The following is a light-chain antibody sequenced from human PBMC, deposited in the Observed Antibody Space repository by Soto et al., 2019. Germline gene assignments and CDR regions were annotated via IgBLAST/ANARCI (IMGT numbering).Light chain of an antibody. V-gene: IGKV3-11*01. CDR2: GAS. CDR1: QSVSSY. CDR3: QRRSNWSTT. Sequence: EIVLTQSPATLSLSPGERATLSCRASQSVSSYLAWYQQKPGQAPRLLIYGASSRATGIPDRFSGSGSGTDFTLTVSRLEPEDFAVYYCQRRSNWSTTFGQGTKVDI. J-gene: IGKJ1*01.